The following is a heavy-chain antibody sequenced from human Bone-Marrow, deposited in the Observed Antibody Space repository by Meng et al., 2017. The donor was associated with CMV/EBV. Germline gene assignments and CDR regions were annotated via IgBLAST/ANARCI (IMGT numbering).Heavy chain of an antibody. CDR1: GGSVSSGSYY. CDR2: IYYSGST. J-gene: IGHJ4*02. V-gene: IGHV4-61*01. Sequence: SETLSPTCAVSGGSVSSGSYYWSWIRQPPGKGLEWIGYIYYSGSTNYNPSLKSRVTISVDTSKNQFSLKLSSVTAADTAVYYCARGGYNWNYYFDYWGQGTLVTVSS. CDR3: ARGGYNWNYYFDY. D-gene: IGHD1-7*01.